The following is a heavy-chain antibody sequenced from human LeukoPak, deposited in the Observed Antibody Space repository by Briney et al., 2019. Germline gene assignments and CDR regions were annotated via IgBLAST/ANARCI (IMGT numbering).Heavy chain of an antibody. CDR1: GFTFDDYD. Sequence: GGSLRLSCAASGFTFDDYDMSWVRQVPGKGLEWVCGLNWNGVSTGYADSVKGRFTISRDNAKNFLYLQMNSLRAEDTAVYYCAKDRLKYYDSSGSFDYWGQGTLVTVSS. CDR2: LNWNGVST. V-gene: IGHV3-20*04. J-gene: IGHJ4*02. CDR3: AKDRLKYYDSSGSFDY. D-gene: IGHD3-22*01.